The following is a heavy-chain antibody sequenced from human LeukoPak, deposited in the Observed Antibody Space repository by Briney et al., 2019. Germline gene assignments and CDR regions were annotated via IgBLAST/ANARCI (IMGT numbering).Heavy chain of an antibody. CDR3: AKRAYPYYFDY. V-gene: IGHV3-23*01. J-gene: IGHJ4*02. CDR1: GFLFSNYG. CDR2: ISGNGDDS. Sequence: GGSLRLSCAASGFLFSNYGINWVRQAPGKGLEWVSVISGNGDDSFYADSVKGRFRISRDNSKNTVYLQMNSLRADDTAVYYCAKRAYPYYFDYWGQRTLVAVA.